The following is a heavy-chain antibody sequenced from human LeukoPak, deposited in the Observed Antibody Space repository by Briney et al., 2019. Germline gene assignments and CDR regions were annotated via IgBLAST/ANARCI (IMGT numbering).Heavy chain of an antibody. J-gene: IGHJ6*02. CDR1: GYTFTGYY. Sequence: ASVKVSCKASGYTFTGYYMHWVRQAPGQGLEWMGWINPNSGGTNYAQKFQGRVTMTRDTSISTAYMELSRLRSDDTAMYYCARVKYYDILTGYVYYYYGMDVWGQGTTVTVSS. CDR3: ARVKYYDILTGYVYYYYGMDV. CDR2: INPNSGGT. D-gene: IGHD3-9*01. V-gene: IGHV1-2*02.